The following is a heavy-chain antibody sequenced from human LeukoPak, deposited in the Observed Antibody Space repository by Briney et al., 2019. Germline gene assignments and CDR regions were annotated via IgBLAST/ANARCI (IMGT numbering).Heavy chain of an antibody. Sequence: ASVKVSCKASGYIFTSYGISWVRQAPGQGLEWMGWINPNSGGTNYAQKFQGRVTMTRDTSISTAYMELSRLRSDDTAVYYCARAYYGSGSYYPGGWFDPWGQGTLVTVSS. J-gene: IGHJ5*02. CDR3: ARAYYGSGSYYPGGWFDP. CDR2: INPNSGGT. CDR1: GYIFTSYG. V-gene: IGHV1-2*02. D-gene: IGHD3-10*01.